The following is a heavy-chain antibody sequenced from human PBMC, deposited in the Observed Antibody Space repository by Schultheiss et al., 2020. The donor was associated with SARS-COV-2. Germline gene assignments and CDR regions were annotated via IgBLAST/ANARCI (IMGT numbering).Heavy chain of an antibody. V-gene: IGHV3-21*01. J-gene: IGHJ4*02. CDR2: ISSSSSYI. D-gene: IGHD1-1*01. CDR3: ARDPNDRYYFDY. CDR1: GFTFSSYS. Sequence: GESLKISCAASGFTFSSYSMNWVRQAPGKGLEWVSSISSSSSYIYYADSVKGRFTISRDNAKNSLYLQMNSLRAEDTAVYYCARDPNDRYYFDYWGQGTLVTVSS.